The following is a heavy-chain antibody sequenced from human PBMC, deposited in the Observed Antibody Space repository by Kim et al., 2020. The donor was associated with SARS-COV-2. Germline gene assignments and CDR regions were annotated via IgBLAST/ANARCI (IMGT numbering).Heavy chain of an antibody. CDR1: GGSISSSSYY. J-gene: IGHJ5*02. CDR2: IYYSGST. V-gene: IGHV4-39*01. D-gene: IGHD3-16*02. Sequence: SETLSLTCTVSGGSISSSSYYWGWIRQPPGKGLEWIGSIYYSGSTYYNPSLKSRVTISVDTSKNQFSLKLSSVTAADTAVYYCARLVAGDYVWGSYRYNWFDPWGQGTLVTVSS. CDR3: ARLVAGDYVWGSYRYNWFDP.